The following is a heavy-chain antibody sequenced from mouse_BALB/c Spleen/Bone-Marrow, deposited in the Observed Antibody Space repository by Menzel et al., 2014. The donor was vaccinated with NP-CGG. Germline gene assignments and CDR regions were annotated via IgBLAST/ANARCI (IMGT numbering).Heavy chain of an antibody. CDR1: GFTFTSYA. Sequence: EVKLVESGGGLVKPGGSLKLSCTASGFTFTSYAMSWVRQTPEKRLEWVATISSAGIHTYYVDTVKGRFTISRDNAKNTLFLHMSSLRSEDTAMYYCARQDRAYYFDYWGQGTTLTVSS. CDR2: ISSAGIHT. CDR3: ARQDRAYYFDY. J-gene: IGHJ2*01. V-gene: IGHV5-9-3*01.